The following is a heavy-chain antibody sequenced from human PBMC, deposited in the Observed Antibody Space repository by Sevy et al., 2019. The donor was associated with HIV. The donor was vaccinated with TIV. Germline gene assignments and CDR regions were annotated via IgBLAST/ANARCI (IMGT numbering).Heavy chain of an antibody. D-gene: IGHD1-26*01. CDR2: ISGSGGST. V-gene: IGHV3-23*01. CDR3: AKDFHLTGEWELSDAFDI. Sequence: GGSLRLSCAASGFTFSSYAMSWVRQAPGKGLEWVSAISGSGGSTYCADSVKGRFTISRDNSKNTLYLQMNSLRAEDTAVYYCAKDFHLTGEWELSDAFDIWGQGTMVTVSS. CDR1: GFTFSSYA. J-gene: IGHJ3*02.